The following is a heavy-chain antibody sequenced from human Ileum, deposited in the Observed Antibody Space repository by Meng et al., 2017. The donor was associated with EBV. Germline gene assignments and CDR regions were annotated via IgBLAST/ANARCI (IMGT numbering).Heavy chain of an antibody. CDR3: AKANDYSLNS. CDR1: GGSISGGYY. J-gene: IGHJ4*02. CDR2: IYYSGST. Sequence: QAQLQESGPGLVMPSQTLSLTFAVSGGSISGGYYWSWIRQPPGKGLEWIGHIYYSGSTNYNPSLKSRLTISLDTSKNQFSLNLSSVTAADTAVYYCAKANDYSLNSWGQGTLVTVSS. V-gene: IGHV4-30-4*01. D-gene: IGHD4-11*01.